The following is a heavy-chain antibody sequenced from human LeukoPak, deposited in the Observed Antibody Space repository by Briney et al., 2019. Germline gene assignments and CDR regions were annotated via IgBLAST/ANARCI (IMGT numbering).Heavy chain of an antibody. CDR2: INHSGST. D-gene: IGHD2-21*02. J-gene: IGHJ4*01. CDR3: ARSMVTTDRNFDH. CDR1: GGSFSGYY. Sequence: SETLSLTCAVYGGSFSGYYWSWIRQPPGKGLEWIGEINHSGSTNYNPSLKSRVTISVDTSKNQFSLSLNSVTAADTAVFYCARSMVTTDRNFDHWGQGTLVTVSS. V-gene: IGHV4-34*01.